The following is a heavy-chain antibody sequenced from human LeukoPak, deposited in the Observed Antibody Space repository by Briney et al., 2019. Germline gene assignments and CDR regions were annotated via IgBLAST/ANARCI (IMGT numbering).Heavy chain of an antibody. CDR1: GYFISSGYY. CDR3: AIRRPLGYCSSTSCYAEWGFDY. CDR2: IYHSGST. V-gene: IGHV4-38-2*01. Sequence: SETLCLTCAVSGYFISSGYYWGWIRQPPGKGLEWIGSIYHSGSTYYNPSLKSRVTISVDTSKNQFSLKLSSVTAADTAVYYCAIRRPLGYCSSTSCYAEWGFDYWGQGTLVTVSS. D-gene: IGHD2-2*01. J-gene: IGHJ4*02.